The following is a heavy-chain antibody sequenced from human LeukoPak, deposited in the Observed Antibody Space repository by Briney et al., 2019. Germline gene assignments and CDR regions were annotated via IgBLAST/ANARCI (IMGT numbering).Heavy chain of an antibody. CDR3: AREGHYYDSSGPTGAFDY. CDR2: ISYDGSNK. CDR1: GFTFSSYA. D-gene: IGHD3-22*01. Sequence: AGGSRRLSCAASGFTFSSYAMHWVRQAPGKGLEWVAVISYDGSNKYYADSVKGRFTISRDNSKNTLYLQMNSLRAEDTAVYYCAREGHYYDSSGPTGAFDYWGQGTLVTVSS. V-gene: IGHV3-30-3*01. J-gene: IGHJ4*02.